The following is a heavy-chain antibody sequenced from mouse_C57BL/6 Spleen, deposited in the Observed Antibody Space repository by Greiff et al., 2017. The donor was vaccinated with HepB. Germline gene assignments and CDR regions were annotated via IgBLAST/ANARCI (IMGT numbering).Heavy chain of an antibody. CDR2: INPNYGTT. CDR3: ARAPYGYDRDPGVYFDY. CDR1: GYSFTDYN. V-gene: IGHV1-39*01. J-gene: IGHJ2*01. Sequence: VQLLQSGPELVKPGASVKISCKASGYSFTDYNMNWVKQSNGKSLEWIGVINPNYGTTSYNQKFKGKATLTVDQSSSTAYMQLNSLTSEDSAVYYCARAPYGYDRDPGVYFDYWGQGTTLTVSS. D-gene: IGHD2-2*01.